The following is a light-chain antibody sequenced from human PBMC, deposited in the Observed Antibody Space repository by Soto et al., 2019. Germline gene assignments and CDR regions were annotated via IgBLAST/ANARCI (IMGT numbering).Light chain of an antibody. CDR3: QQYGSSPLIT. CDR2: GAS. CDR1: QSIGSY. J-gene: IGKJ5*01. Sequence: EIVLTQSPSTLSLSLGERATLSCRSSQSIGSYLAWYQQKPGQAPRLLIFGASSRATGIPDRFSGSGSGTDFTLTISRLEPEDFAVYYCQQYGSSPLITFGQGTRLEIK. V-gene: IGKV3-20*01.